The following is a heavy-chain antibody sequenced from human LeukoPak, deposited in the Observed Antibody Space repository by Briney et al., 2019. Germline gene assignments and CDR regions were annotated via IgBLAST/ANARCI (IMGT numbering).Heavy chain of an antibody. CDR2: INHSGST. CDR1: GGSFSDYY. CDR3: ARVYSYGYFYFDY. D-gene: IGHD5-18*01. V-gene: IGHV4-34*01. J-gene: IGHJ4*02. Sequence: SETLSLTCAVYGGSFSDYYWTWIRQPPGKGLEWIGEINHSGSTNYNPSLKSRVTISVDTSKKQFFLRLSSVTAADTAVYYCARVYSYGYFYFDYWGQGTLVTVSS.